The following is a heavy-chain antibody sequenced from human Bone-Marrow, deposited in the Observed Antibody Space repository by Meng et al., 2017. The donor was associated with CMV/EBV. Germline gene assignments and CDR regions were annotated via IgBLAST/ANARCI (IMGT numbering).Heavy chain of an antibody. J-gene: IGHJ4*02. D-gene: IGHD1-26*01. CDR3: ARGGSPDY. V-gene: IGHV4-38-2*02. Sequence: SETLSLTCTVSGYSISSGYSWGWIRQPPGKGLEWIGSIYHSGSTYYNPSLKSRVTISVDTSKNQFSMKLTSVTAADTAVYYCARGGSPDYWGQGTLVTVSS. CDR2: IYHSGST. CDR1: GYSISSGYS.